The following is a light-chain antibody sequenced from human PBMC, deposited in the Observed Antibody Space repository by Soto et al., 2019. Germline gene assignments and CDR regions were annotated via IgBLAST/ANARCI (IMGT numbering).Light chain of an antibody. CDR2: GTS. V-gene: IGKV3-20*01. Sequence: EIVLTQSPGTLSLSPGERATLYCRASQSVPNNYLAWYQQRLGQAPRPLIYGTSSRAPGISDRFSGGGSGTDFTLTVNRLEPEDFAVYFCQQYGGTPWTFGQGTNVENK. J-gene: IGKJ1*01. CDR1: QSVPNNY. CDR3: QQYGGTPWT.